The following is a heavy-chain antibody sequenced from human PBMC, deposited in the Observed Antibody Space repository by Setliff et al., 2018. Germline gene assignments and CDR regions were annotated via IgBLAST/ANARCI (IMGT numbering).Heavy chain of an antibody. Sequence: PSETLSLTCNVSGVFISSYYWSWIRQPAGKGLEWVGRLHTSGSTNYNPSLKSRVTISVDTSKNQFSLKLNSVTAADTAVYYFRLAHCSNNCEEALDYWSQGTLVTVSS. J-gene: IGHJ4*02. CDR3: RLAHCSNNCEEALDY. CDR1: GVFISSYY. V-gene: IGHV4-4*07. D-gene: IGHD2-2*01. CDR2: LHTSGST.